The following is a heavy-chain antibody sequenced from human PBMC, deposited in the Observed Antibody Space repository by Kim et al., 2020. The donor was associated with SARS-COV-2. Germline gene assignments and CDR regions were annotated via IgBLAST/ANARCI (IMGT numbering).Heavy chain of an antibody. D-gene: IGHD5-18*01. J-gene: IGHJ4*02. CDR1: GFTFDDYT. V-gene: IGHV3-43*01. Sequence: GGSLRLSCAASGFTFDDYTMHWVRQAPGKGLEWVSLISWDGGSTYYADSVKGRFTISRDNSKNSLYLQMNSLRTEDTALYYCAKDIGRGYSYARHFDYWGQGTLVTVSS. CDR2: ISWDGGST. CDR3: AKDIGRGYSYARHFDY.